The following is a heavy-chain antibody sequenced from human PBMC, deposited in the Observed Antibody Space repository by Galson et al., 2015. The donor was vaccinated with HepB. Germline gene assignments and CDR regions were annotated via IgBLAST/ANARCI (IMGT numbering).Heavy chain of an antibody. J-gene: IGHJ6*03. Sequence: SLRLSCAASGFTFSSYGMHWVRQAPGKGLEWVAVISYDGSNKYYADSVKGRFTISRDNSKNTLYLQMNSLRAEDTAVYYCAKDGVDLGYCSSTSCYTYYYYYMDVWGKGTTVTVSS. CDR2: ISYDGSNK. V-gene: IGHV3-30*18. D-gene: IGHD2-2*02. CDR1: GFTFSSYG. CDR3: AKDGVDLGYCSSTSCYTYYYYYMDV.